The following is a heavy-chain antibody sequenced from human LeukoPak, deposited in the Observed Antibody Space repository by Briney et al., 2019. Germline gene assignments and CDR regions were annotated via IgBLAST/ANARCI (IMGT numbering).Heavy chain of an antibody. Sequence: VASMKVSCKVSGKTLSDLSIHWLRQPPGKGLEWLGGSDPEDGERIYAQMFQGRVTMTEDTSIDTAYMELSSLRSEDTAVYYCVTGFTTMAVDYFDYWGQGTLVTVSP. CDR2: SDPEDGER. V-gene: IGHV1-24*01. CDR1: GKTLSDLS. D-gene: IGHD5-18*01. J-gene: IGHJ4*02. CDR3: VTGFTTMAVDYFDY.